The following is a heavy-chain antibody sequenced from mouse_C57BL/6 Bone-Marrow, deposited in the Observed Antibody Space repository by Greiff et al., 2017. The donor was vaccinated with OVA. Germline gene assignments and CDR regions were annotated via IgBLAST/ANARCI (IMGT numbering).Heavy chain of an antibody. CDR1: GFSLTSYG. Sequence: VKLVESGPGLVAPSQSLSITCTVSGFSLTSYGVHWVRQPPGKGLEWLVVIWSDGSTTYNSALKSRLSISKDNSKSQVFLKMNSLQTDDTAMYYCARHSSYEYADAMDYWGQGTSVTVSS. D-gene: IGHD2-4*01. CDR2: IWSDGST. J-gene: IGHJ4*01. CDR3: ARHSSYEYADAMDY. V-gene: IGHV2-6*03.